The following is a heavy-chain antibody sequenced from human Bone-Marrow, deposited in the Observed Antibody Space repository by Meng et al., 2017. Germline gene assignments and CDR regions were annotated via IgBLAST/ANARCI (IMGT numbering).Heavy chain of an antibody. V-gene: IGHV1-8*03. CDR3: ARSVAAAGIYGMDV. CDR1: GYTFTSYD. D-gene: IGHD6-13*01. CDR2: MNPNSGNT. J-gene: IGHJ6*02. Sequence: ASVKVSCKASGYTFTSYDINWARQATGQGLEWMGWMNPNSGNTGYAQKFQGRVTITRNTSISTAYMELSSLRSEDTAAYYCARSVAAAGIYGMDVWGQGTTVTVSS.